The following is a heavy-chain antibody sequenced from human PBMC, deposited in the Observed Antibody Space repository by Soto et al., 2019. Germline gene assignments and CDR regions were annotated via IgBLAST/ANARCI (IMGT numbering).Heavy chain of an antibody. D-gene: IGHD3-22*01. CDR2: IYSGGST. J-gene: IGHJ3*02. Sequence: PGGSLRLSCAASGFTVSSNYMSWVRQAPGKGLEWVSVIYSGGSTCYADSVKGRFTISRDNSKNTLYLQMNSLRAEDTAVYYCARGRIYYDSSGYYPDGADASDIWGQGTIVTV. CDR1: GFTVSSNY. V-gene: IGHV3-53*01. CDR3: ARGRIYYDSSGYYPDGADASDI.